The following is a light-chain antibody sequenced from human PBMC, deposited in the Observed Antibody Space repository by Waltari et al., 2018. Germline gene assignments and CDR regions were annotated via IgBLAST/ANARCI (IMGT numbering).Light chain of an antibody. CDR1: QNIATF. J-gene: IGKJ1*01. V-gene: IGKV1-39*01. Sequence: DIQMTQSPSSLSASVGDKVTITCRASQNIATFLNWFQHRAGQAPDLLIYGASTLHRGVPSRFTGSGSGTEFTLTISSVQPGDFATYYCQQTYVFPRTFGQGTKVEMK. CDR3: QQTYVFPRT. CDR2: GAS.